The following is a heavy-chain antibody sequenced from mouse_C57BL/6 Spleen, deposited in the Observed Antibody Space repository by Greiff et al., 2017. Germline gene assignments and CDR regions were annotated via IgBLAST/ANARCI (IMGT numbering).Heavy chain of an antibody. V-gene: IGHV1-78*01. Sequence: QVQLQQSDAELVKPGASVKISCTVSGSTFTDHTIHWMKQRPEQGLEWIGYIYPRDGSTKYNEKFKGKATLTADKSSSTAYMQLNSLTSEDSAVYFCARQIYYYGSSFYYYAMDNWGQGTSVTVSS. CDR1: GSTFTDHT. J-gene: IGHJ4*01. D-gene: IGHD1-1*01. CDR3: ARQIYYYGSSFYYYAMDN. CDR2: IYPRDGST.